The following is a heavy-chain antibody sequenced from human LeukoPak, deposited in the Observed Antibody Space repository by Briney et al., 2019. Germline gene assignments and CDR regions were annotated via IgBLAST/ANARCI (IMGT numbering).Heavy chain of an antibody. CDR3: AKTGAAAGSKYFDY. V-gene: IGHV3-23*01. J-gene: IGHJ4*02. Sequence: PGGSLRLSCAASGFTFSSYAMSWVRQAPGKGLEWVSAISGSGGSTYYADSVKGRFTISRDNSKNTLYMQMNSLRAEDTAVYYCAKTGAAAGSKYFDYWGQGTLVTVSS. CDR2: ISGSGGST. CDR1: GFTFSSYA. D-gene: IGHD6-13*01.